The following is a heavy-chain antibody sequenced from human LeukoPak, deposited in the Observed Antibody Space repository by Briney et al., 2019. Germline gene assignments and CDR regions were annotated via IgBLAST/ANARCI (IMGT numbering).Heavy chain of an antibody. V-gene: IGHV3-11*01. CDR3: ARGLNSIRGGVFDD. D-gene: IGHD4-23*01. CDR2: LSGDGATI. J-gene: IGHJ4*02. CDR1: GFTFSDYY. Sequence: GGSLRLSCEASGFTFSDYYMSWVRQAPEKGLEWLSYLSGDGATIYYADSVRGRFTISRDNAKSSLSLQMNTLRDDNTAVYYGARGLNSIRGGVFDDWGQG.